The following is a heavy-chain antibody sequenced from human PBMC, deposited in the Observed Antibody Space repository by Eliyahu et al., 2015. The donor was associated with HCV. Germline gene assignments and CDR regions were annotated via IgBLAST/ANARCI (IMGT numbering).Heavy chain of an antibody. D-gene: IGHD1-14*01. J-gene: IGHJ4*02. V-gene: IGHV3-23*01. Sequence: EVQPLESGGGFVQPGESLXLSCTASGLRLSGYVGNWVRQARGGGXEWVSTIGGRGDDTFYADSVRGRFTISRDDSRNIVYLQMNTLRAEDTAIYYCARDEPFLAPGYWGQGTLVTVSS. CDR3: ARDEPFLAPGY. CDR2: IGGRGDDT. CDR1: GLRLSGYV.